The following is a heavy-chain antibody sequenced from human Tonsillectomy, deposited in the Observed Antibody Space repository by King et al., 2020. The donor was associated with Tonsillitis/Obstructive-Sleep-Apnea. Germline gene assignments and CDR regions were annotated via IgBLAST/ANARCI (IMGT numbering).Heavy chain of an antibody. D-gene: IGHD3-22*01. CDR3: ARPGYYYDSSGYRTYYFDY. CDR1: GGSISSSSYY. V-gene: IGHV4-39*01. CDR2: FYYSGST. Sequence: VQLQESGPGLVKPSETLSLTCTVSGGSISSSSYYWGWIRQPPGKGLEWIGSFYYSGSTYYNPSLKSRGTISVDTSKNQFSLKLSSVTAADTAVYYCARPGYYYDSSGYRTYYFDYWGQGTLVTVSS. J-gene: IGHJ4*02.